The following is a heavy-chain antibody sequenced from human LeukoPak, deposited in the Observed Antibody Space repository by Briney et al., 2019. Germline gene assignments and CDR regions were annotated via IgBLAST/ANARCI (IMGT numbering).Heavy chain of an antibody. D-gene: IGHD7-27*01. CDR1: VGSISRYY. CDR2: IYNSRST. J-gene: IGHJ4*02. V-gene: IGHV4-59*01. CDR3: ARARDWGRNFED. Sequence: PSETLSLTSALSVGSISRYYCSCIPQPPRKGVEWIGYIYNSRSTNYNPSLKSRITISIDTSRRQFSRKLSSVTAADTAVYYCARARDWGRNFEDWGQGTLVTVSS.